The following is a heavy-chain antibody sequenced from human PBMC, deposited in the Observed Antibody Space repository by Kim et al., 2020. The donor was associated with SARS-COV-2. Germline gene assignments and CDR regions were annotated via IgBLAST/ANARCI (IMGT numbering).Heavy chain of an antibody. CDR2: IYYSGST. J-gene: IGHJ5*02. D-gene: IGHD3-10*01. CDR1: GGSISSYY. CDR3: ARDLVAPALLYYGSGSYYEAWFDP. Sequence: SETLSLTCTVSGGSISSYYWSWIRQPPGKGLEWIGYIYYSGSTNYNPSLKSRVTISVDTSKNQFSLKLSSVTAADTAVYYCARDLVAPALLYYGSGSYYEAWFDPWGQGTLVTVSS. V-gene: IGHV4-59*01.